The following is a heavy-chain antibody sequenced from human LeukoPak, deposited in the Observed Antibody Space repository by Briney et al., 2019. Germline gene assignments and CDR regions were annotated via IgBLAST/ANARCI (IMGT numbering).Heavy chain of an antibody. CDR1: GFTFSSYA. CDR2: ISYDGSNK. J-gene: IGHJ4*02. D-gene: IGHD1-26*01. V-gene: IGHV3-30-3*01. Sequence: GGSLRLSCAASGFTFSSYAVHWVRQAPGKGLEWVAVISYDGSNKYYADSVKGRFTISRDNSKNTLYLQMNSLRAEDTAVYYCAGDTKWEPKYYFDYWGQGTLVTVSS. CDR3: AGDTKWEPKYYFDY.